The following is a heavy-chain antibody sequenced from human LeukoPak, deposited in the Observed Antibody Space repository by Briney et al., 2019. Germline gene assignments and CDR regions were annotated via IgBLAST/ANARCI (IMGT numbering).Heavy chain of an antibody. CDR3: ARLPGIAAAGIDY. CDR2: IYYSGST. CDR1: GGSISSGGYY. J-gene: IGHJ4*02. V-gene: IGHV4-31*03. Sequence: ASETLSLTCTVSGGSISSGGYYWSWIRQHPGKGLEWIGYIYYSGSTYYNPSLKSRITISVDTSKNQFSLKLSSVTAADTAVYYCARLPGIAAAGIDYWGQGTLVTVSS. D-gene: IGHD6-13*01.